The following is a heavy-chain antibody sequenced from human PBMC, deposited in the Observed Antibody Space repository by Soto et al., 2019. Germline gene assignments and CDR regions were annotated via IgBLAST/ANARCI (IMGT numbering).Heavy chain of an antibody. CDR1: GYTFSGYY. Sequence: ASVKVSCKASGYTFSGYYMHWVRQAPGQGLEWMGWVNPNSGGTKYAQRFQGRVTMTRDTSVSTAYMELSRLRSGDTAMYYCARIIVGATGVFDLWGQGTMVTVSS. J-gene: IGHJ4*02. D-gene: IGHD1-26*01. V-gene: IGHV1-2*02. CDR2: VNPNSGGT. CDR3: ARIIVGATGVFDL.